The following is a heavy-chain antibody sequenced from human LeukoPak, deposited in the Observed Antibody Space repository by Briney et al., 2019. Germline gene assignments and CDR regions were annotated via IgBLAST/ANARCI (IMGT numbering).Heavy chain of an antibody. CDR3: ARGTSGVRGVIPYYYYGMDV. CDR1: GGTFSSYA. CDR2: IIPILGIA. Sequence: ASVKVSCKASGGTFSSYAISWVRQAPGQGLEWMGRIIPILGIANYAQKFQGRVTITADKSTSTAYMELSSLRSEDTAVYYCARGTSGVRGVIPYYYYGMDVWGQGTTVTVSS. V-gene: IGHV1-69*04. D-gene: IGHD3-10*01. J-gene: IGHJ6*02.